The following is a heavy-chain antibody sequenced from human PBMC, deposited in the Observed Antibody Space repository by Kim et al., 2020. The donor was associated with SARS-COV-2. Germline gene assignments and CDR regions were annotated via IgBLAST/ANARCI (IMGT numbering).Heavy chain of an antibody. J-gene: IGHJ4*02. V-gene: IGHV3-23*01. Sequence: GGSLRLSCAASGFTFSSYAMSWVRQAPGKGLEWVSAISGSGGSTYYADSVKGRFTISRDNSKNTLYLQMNSLRAEDTAVYYCAKDRERYYYGSGSPPRDYWGQGTLVTVSS. D-gene: IGHD3-10*01. CDR3: AKDRERYYYGSGSPPRDY. CDR2: ISGSGGST. CDR1: GFTFSSYA.